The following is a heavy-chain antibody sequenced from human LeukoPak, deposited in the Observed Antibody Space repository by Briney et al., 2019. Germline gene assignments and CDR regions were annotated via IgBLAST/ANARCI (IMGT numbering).Heavy chain of an antibody. J-gene: IGHJ4*01. D-gene: IGHD2-15*01. Sequence: PGGSLRLSCAASGFIFSNYGMNWVRQAPGKGLEWVAFIRSDGSNKYYADSVKGRFTISRDNSKNTLYLQMNSLRAEDTAVYYCAKGVATPIDYWGQGTLVTVSS. CDR1: GFIFSNYG. CDR2: IRSDGSNK. CDR3: AKGVATPIDY. V-gene: IGHV3-30*02.